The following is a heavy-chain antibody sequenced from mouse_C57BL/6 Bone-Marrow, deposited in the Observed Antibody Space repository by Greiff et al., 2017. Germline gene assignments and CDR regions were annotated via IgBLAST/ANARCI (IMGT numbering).Heavy chain of an antibody. CDR2: IDPSDSYT. D-gene: IGHD3-2*02. Sequence: VQLQQPGAELVMPGASVKLSCKASGYTFTSYWMHWVKQRPGQGLEWIGEIDPSDSYTNYNQKFKGKSTLTVDKSSSTAYMQLSSLTSEDSAVYYCARAERRILDSSDSWYAMDYWGQGTSVTVSS. J-gene: IGHJ4*01. V-gene: IGHV1-69*01. CDR3: ARAERRILDSSDSWYAMDY. CDR1: GYTFTSYW.